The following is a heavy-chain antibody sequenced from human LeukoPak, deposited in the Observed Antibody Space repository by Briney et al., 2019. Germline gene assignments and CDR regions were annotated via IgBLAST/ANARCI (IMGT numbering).Heavy chain of an antibody. Sequence: GASVKVSCKASGGTFSSYAISWVRQAPGQGLEWMGGIIPIFGTANYAQKFQGRVTITTDESTSTAYMALSSLRSEDTAVYYCAICGGDCYLGYWGQGTLVTVSS. CDR2: IIPIFGTA. CDR3: AICGGDCYLGY. V-gene: IGHV1-69*05. J-gene: IGHJ4*02. D-gene: IGHD2-21*02. CDR1: GGTFSSYA.